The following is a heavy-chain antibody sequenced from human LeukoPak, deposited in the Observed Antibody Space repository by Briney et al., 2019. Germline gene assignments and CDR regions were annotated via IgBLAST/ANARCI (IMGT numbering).Heavy chain of an antibody. CDR2: IRYDGSNK. CDR1: GFTFSSYG. V-gene: IGHV3-30*02. Sequence: GGSLRLSCAASGFTFSSYGMHWVRQAPGKGLEWVAFIRYDGSNKYYADSVKGRFTISRDNSKNTLYLQMNNMRAEDTAVYYCARTLRYFDWLFDYWGQGTLVTVSS. D-gene: IGHD3-9*01. J-gene: IGHJ4*02. CDR3: ARTLRYFDWLFDY.